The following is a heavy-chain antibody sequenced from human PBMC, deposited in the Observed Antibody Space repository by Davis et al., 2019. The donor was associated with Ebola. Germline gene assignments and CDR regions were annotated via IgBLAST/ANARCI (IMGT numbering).Heavy chain of an antibody. Sequence: PGGSLRLSCAASGFTFSRYGMHWVRQAPGKGLEWVAVISYDGSNKYYADSVKGRFTISRDNSKHTLYLQMGSLRAEDMAVYYCAGAGAVATILFAFDIWGQGTMVTVSS. CDR2: ISYDGSNK. CDR3: AGAGAVATILFAFDI. D-gene: IGHD5-12*01. V-gene: IGHV3-30*03. CDR1: GFTFSRYG. J-gene: IGHJ3*02.